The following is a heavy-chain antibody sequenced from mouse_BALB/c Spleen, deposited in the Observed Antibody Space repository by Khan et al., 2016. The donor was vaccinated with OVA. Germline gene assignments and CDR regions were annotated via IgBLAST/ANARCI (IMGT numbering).Heavy chain of an antibody. D-gene: IGHD2-4*01. V-gene: IGHV2-2*02. Sequence: QVQLKESGPGLVQPSQSLSITCTVSGFSLSNYSVHWVRQSPGKGLEWLGVIWSAGSTDYNAVFISRLTISKDNSTSQGFFKMNSLQPNDTAIYYCARRGYDYGRGALFAYWGQGTLVTVSA. CDR3: ARRGYDYGRGALFAY. CDR1: GFSLSNYS. CDR2: IWSAGST. J-gene: IGHJ3*01.